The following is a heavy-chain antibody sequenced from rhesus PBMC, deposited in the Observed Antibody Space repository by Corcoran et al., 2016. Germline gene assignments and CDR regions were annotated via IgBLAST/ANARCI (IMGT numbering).Heavy chain of an antibody. V-gene: IGHV3-30*02. CDR2: IKRKPGGKTT. Sequence: EVQLVESGAGLVQPGGSLSLSCAASGFTFSNSWMSCVRQAPVTGLERVARIKRKPGGKTTNYAASLKGRFTISRDDSKNTLYLQMNKLQTGDTAVYYCTTGITIFGLVIKRGYFDYLGQGVLVTVSS. CDR1: GFTFSNSW. D-gene: IGHD3-3*01. J-gene: IGHJ4*01. CDR3: TTGITIFGLVIKRGYFDY.